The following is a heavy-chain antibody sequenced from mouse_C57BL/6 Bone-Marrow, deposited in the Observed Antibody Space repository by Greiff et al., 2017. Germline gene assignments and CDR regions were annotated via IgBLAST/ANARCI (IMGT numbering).Heavy chain of an antibody. V-gene: IGHV3-6*02. CDR1: GYSITSGYY. CDR3: ARDDY. Sequence: EVHLVESGPGLVKPSQSLSLTCSVTGYSITSGYYWNWIRQFPGNKLEWMGYISYDGSNNYNPALKNRISITRDTSKNQFFLKLNSVTTEDTATYYCARDDYGGRGTTLTVSS. CDR2: ISYDGSN. J-gene: IGHJ2*01.